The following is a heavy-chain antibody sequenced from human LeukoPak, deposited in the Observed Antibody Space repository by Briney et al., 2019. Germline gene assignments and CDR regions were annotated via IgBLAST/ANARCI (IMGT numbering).Heavy chain of an antibody. V-gene: IGHV4-39*01. Sequence: SETLSLTCTVSGGSISSSSYYWCWIRQPPGKGLEWIGSIYYSGSTYYNPPLKSRVTISVDTSKNQFSLKLSSVTAADTAVYYCARLPYSYGSFFDYWGQGTLVTVSS. D-gene: IGHD5-18*01. CDR3: ARLPYSYGSFFDY. CDR1: GGSISSSSYY. J-gene: IGHJ4*02. CDR2: IYYSGST.